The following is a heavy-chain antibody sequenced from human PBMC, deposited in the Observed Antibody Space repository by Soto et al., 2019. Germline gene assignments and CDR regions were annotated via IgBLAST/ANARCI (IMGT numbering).Heavy chain of an antibody. V-gene: IGHV4-39*01. CDR1: GDSISSSNSH. Sequence: SETLSLTCTVSGDSISSSNSHWGWTRQPPGKGLEYIGSVYYGGAIFYSGNIYYNPSLKSRVTISVDTSKNQFSLRLSSVTAADTGVYYCVRYDRINMKPYSPEGFNICGQGTMVTVSS. D-gene: IGHD3-3*02. J-gene: IGHJ3*02. CDR3: VRYDRINMKPYSPEGFNI. CDR2: VYYGGAIFYSGNI.